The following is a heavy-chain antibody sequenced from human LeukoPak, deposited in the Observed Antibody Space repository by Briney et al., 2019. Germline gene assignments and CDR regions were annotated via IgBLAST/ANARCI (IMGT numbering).Heavy chain of an antibody. J-gene: IGHJ4*02. CDR3: ARAKTGTTGNFDY. CDR2: IYHSGST. V-gene: IGHV4-38-2*01. D-gene: IGHD1-7*01. Sequence: SETLSLTCAVSGYSISSGFYWGWIRQPPGKGLECIGTIYHSGSTYYNPSLKSRVTISVDTSKNQFSLRLSSVTAADTAVYYCARAKTGTTGNFDYWGQGTLVTVS. CDR1: GYSISSGFY.